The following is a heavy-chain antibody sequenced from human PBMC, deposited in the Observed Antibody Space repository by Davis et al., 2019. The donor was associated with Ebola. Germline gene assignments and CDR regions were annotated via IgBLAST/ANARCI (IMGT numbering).Heavy chain of an antibody. CDR3: ARVKWFGDFYYYYGMDV. CDR2: INHSGST. J-gene: IGHJ6*02. D-gene: IGHD3-10*01. CDR1: GGSFSGYY. Sequence: SETLSPTCAVYGGSFSGYYWSWIRQPPGKGLEWIGEINHSGSTNYNPSLKSRVTISVDTSKNQFSLKLSSVTAADTAVYYCARVKWFGDFYYYYGMDVWGQGTTVTVSS. V-gene: IGHV4-34*01.